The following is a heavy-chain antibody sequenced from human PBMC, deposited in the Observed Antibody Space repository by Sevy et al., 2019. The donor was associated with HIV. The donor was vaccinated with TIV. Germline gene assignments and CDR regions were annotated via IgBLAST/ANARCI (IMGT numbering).Heavy chain of an antibody. V-gene: IGHV3-30-3*01. CDR3: ARGTDILTGYYTYFDY. CDR1: GFTFSSYA. D-gene: IGHD3-9*01. CDR2: ISYDGSNK. J-gene: IGHJ4*02. Sequence: GGSLRLSCAASGFTFSSYAMHWVRQAPGNGLEWVAVISYDGSNKYYADSVKGRFTISRDNSKNTLYLQMNSLRAEDTAVYYCARGTDILTGYYTYFDYWGQGTLVTVSS.